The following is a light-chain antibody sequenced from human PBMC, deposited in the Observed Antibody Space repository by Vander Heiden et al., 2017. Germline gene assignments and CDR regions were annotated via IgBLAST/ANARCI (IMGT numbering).Light chain of an antibody. J-gene: IGLJ2*01. Sequence: SYELTQPPSVSVSPGQTATITCSGDKLGNNFACWYQQEPGQSPVLAIDQNTKRPSGIPERFSASNSGNTATLTISGAQAMDEADYYCQAWDSSTAVVFGGGTKLTVL. V-gene: IGLV3-1*01. CDR3: QAWDSSTAVV. CDR2: QNT. CDR1: KLGNNF.